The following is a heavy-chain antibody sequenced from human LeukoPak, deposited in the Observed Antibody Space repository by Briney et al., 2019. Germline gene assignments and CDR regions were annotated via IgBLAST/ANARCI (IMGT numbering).Heavy chain of an antibody. D-gene: IGHD3-9*01. V-gene: IGHV1-8*01. CDR3: ASYSVLRYFDDDAFDI. CDR2: MTRNSGNT. J-gene: IGHJ3*02. CDR1: LYTFTSYD. Sequence: VAAVNDSCKSSLYTFTSYDINWVRQATGQGLEWMGWMTRNSGNTGYAEKFQGRVTMTRNTSISTAYMELSSLRSEDTAVYYCASYSVLRYFDDDAFDIWGQGTMATVSS.